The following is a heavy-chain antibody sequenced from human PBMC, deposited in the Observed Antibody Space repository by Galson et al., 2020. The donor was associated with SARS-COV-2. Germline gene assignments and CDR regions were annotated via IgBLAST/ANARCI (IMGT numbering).Heavy chain of an antibody. CDR2: MNPNSGNT. CDR3: SRARAYGDSHHYYYGLDV. Sequence: ASVKVSCKASGYTFTTYDINWVRQAAGQGLEWMGWMNPNSGNTGLAQKFQGRVTMTRNTSISTAYMELSSLRSEDTAVYYCSRARAYGDSHHYYYGLDVWGQGTTVTVSS. V-gene: IGHV1-8*01. CDR1: GYTFTTYD. D-gene: IGHD4-17*01. J-gene: IGHJ6*02.